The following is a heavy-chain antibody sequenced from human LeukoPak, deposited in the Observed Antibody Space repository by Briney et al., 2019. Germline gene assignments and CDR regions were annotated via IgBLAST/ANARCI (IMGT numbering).Heavy chain of an antibody. D-gene: IGHD3-9*01. V-gene: IGHV3-7*04. J-gene: IGHJ4*02. Sequence: GGSLRLSCGGSGFIYGNYWMTWVRQAPGKGLEWVANVKQDGRERHYVDSVEGRFTISRDNTQNSVYLQMNDVRVEDTALYYCARGPHPYTSRYFDKPSDHWGQGTLVIVSS. CDR3: ARGPHPYTSRYFDKPSDH. CDR2: VKQDGRER. CDR1: GFIYGNYW.